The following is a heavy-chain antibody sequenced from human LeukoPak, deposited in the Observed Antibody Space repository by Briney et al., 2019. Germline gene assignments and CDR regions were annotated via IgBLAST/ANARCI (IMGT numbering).Heavy chain of an antibody. CDR3: ARGFRDTAMFLDF. V-gene: IGHV3-48*03. Sequence: GGSLRLSCAASGFTFTGHEMNWVRQAPGKGLEWLSCISGSGSPSHYADSVKGRFTISRDNAKNSLYLQMNSLRAEDTAIYYCARGFRDTAMFLDFWGKGTLVTVSS. J-gene: IGHJ4*02. CDR2: ISGSGSPS. CDR1: GFTFTGHE. D-gene: IGHD5-18*01.